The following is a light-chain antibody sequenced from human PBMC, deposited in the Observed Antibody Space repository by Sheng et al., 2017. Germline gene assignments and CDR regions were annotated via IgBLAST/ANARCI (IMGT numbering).Light chain of an antibody. V-gene: IGKV3D-20*02. CDR1: QSVSSN. CDR2: GAS. J-gene: IGKJ3*01. CDR3: QQRSKWPVT. Sequence: EIVMTQSPATLSVSPGERATLYCRASQSVSSNLVWYQQKPGQAPRLLIYGASSRATGIPDRFSGSGSGTDFTLTISRLEPEDFAVYYCQQRSKWPVTFGPGTKVDIK.